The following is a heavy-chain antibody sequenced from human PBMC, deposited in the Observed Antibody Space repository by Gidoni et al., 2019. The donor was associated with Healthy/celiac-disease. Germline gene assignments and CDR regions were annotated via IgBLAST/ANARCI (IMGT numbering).Heavy chain of an antibody. V-gene: IGHV3-33*01. D-gene: IGHD2-2*03. CDR3: ARDGYCSSTSCYADDYYYYGMDV. CDR2: IWYDGSNK. CDR1: SSYG. Sequence: SSYGMHWVRQAPGKGLEWVAVIWYDGSNKYYADSVKGRFTISRDNSKNTLYLQMNSLRAEDTAVYYCARDGYCSSTSCYADDYYYYGMDVWGQGTTVTVSS. J-gene: IGHJ6*02.